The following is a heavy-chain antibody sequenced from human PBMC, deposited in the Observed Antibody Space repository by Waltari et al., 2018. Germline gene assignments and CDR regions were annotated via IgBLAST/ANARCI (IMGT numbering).Heavy chain of an antibody. CDR1: GFPFGNLV. CDR2: ISWHSVNI. J-gene: IGHJ6*02. Sequence: EIQLVESGGGLVQPGGSLRLSFSAPGFPFGNLVVHWVRQAPGKGLEWVSGISWHSVNIGYADSVKGRFTISRDNAKDSLYLQMNSLTVEDTALYYCATDFCTGAGCQHSYFYGMDVWGQGTTVTVSS. D-gene: IGHD2-8*02. CDR3: ATDFCTGAGCQHSYFYGMDV. V-gene: IGHV3-9*01.